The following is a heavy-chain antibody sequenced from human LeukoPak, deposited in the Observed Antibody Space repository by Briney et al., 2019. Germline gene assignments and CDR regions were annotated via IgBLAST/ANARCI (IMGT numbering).Heavy chain of an antibody. Sequence: GGSLRLSCAASGFTFSSYSMNWVRQAPGKGLEWVSSISSSSYIYYADSVKGRFTISRDNAKNSLYLQMNSLRAEDTAVYYCAREGRTMISRDAFDIWGQGTMVTVSS. D-gene: IGHD3-22*01. CDR1: GFTFSSYS. CDR2: ISSSSYI. CDR3: AREGRTMISRDAFDI. V-gene: IGHV3-21*01. J-gene: IGHJ3*02.